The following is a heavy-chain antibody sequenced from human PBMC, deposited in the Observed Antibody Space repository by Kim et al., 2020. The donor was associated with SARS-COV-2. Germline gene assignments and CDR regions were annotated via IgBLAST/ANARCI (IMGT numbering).Heavy chain of an antibody. CDR3: ARDGGYQLPYT. V-gene: IGHV3-53*01. D-gene: IGHD2-2*01. CDR2: T. Sequence: TYYAESVKGRFTIARDNSKNTLYLQMNSLRAEDTAVYYCARDGGYQLPYTWGQGTLVTVSS. J-gene: IGHJ4*02.